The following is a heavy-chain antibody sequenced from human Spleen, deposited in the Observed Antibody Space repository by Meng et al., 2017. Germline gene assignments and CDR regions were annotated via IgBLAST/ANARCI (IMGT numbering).Heavy chain of an antibody. J-gene: IGHJ5*02. D-gene: IGHD1-1*01. CDR2: IYYTGST. Sequence: QVHLQAAGPGLVRPSETLSLTCTVSGDSVTSGNYYWSWLRQPPGKGLEWIGYIYYTGSTNYNPSLKSRLTMSIDTSKNLFSLKLTSVTAAETAVYYCARDPHTTGTYDLWDQGTLVTVSS. CDR1: GDSVTSGNYY. V-gene: IGHV4-61*03. CDR3: ARDPHTTGTYDL.